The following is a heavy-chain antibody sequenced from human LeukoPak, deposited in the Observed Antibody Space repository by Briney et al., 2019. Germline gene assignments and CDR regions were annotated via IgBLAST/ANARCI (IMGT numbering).Heavy chain of an antibody. CDR2: IYPGDSDT. CDR3: ARGLLGWFGELINNHYMDV. CDR1: GYSFTNSYW. V-gene: IGHV5-51*01. Sequence: GESLKISCKGSGYSFTNSYWIGWVRQLPGRGLEWMGIIYPGDSDTRYSPSFQGQVTISADKSISTAYLQWSSLKASDSAIYYCARGLLGWFGELINNHYMDVWGKGTTVTVSS. J-gene: IGHJ6*03. D-gene: IGHD3-10*01.